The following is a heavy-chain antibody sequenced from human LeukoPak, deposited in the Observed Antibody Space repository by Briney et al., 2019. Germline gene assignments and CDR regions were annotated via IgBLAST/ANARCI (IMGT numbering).Heavy chain of an antibody. CDR3: ARGREVVVAATLPYDY. CDR2: INPSGGST. Sequence: ASVKVSCKASGYTFTSYFMHWVRQAPGQGLEWMGIINPSGGSTSYAQKFQGRVTITRNTSISTAYMELSSLRSEDTAVYYCARGREVVVAATLPYDYWGQETLVTVSS. J-gene: IGHJ4*02. D-gene: IGHD2-15*01. CDR1: GYTFTSYF. V-gene: IGHV1-46*01.